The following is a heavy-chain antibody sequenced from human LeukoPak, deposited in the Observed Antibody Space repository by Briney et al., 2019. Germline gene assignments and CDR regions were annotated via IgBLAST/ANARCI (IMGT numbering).Heavy chain of an antibody. J-gene: IGHJ5*02. Sequence: GGSLRLSCVASGFSFSNYSMNWVRQAPGKGLEWISYISSRTTLMSYSDSVKGRFTISRDNAKNSLYLQMNSLRAEDTAVYYCARGTVTTWGQGTLVTVSS. CDR1: GFSFSNYS. CDR3: ARGTVTT. CDR2: ISSRTTLM. D-gene: IGHD4-17*01. V-gene: IGHV3-48*04.